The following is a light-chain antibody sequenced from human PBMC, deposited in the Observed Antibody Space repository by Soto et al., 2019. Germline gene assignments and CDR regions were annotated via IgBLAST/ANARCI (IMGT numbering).Light chain of an antibody. CDR1: QSVSSN. Sequence: MTQSPATLSVSPGERATLSCRASQSVSSNLAWYQQKPGQAPRLLIYGASTRATGIPARFSGSGSGTDFTLTISSLQPEDFATYYCQQSYSTPITFGQGTRLEIK. J-gene: IGKJ5*01. CDR2: GAS. CDR3: QQSYSTPIT. V-gene: IGKV3-15*01.